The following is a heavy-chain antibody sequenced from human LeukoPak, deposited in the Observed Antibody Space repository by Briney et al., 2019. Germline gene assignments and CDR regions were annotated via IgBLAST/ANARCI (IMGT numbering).Heavy chain of an antibody. D-gene: IGHD3-3*01. CDR2: INPTGGST. Sequence: ASVKVSCKASGYTFPSYFMHWVRQAPGQGLEWMGIINPTGGSTTYAQKFQGRVTITADESTSTAYMELSSLRSEDTAVYYCARATPYDFWSGYSKTKPIYFDYWGQGTLVTVSS. CDR1: GYTFPSYF. CDR3: ARATPYDFWSGYSKTKPIYFDY. V-gene: IGHV1-46*01. J-gene: IGHJ4*02.